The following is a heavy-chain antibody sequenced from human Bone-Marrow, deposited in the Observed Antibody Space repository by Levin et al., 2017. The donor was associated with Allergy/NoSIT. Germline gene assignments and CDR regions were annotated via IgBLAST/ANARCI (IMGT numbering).Heavy chain of an antibody. J-gene: IGHJ4*02. V-gene: IGHV3-53*01. D-gene: IGHD1-7*01. Sequence: GGSLRLSCAASGFSVSNNYMSWVRQAPGKGLEWVSLIYSDGSTVYADSVKGRFTISRDNSKNTLYLQMNSLRAEDPAVYYCASDSGGQLHGNYGGGQGTLVTVSS. CDR3: ASDSGGQLHGNYG. CDR2: IYSDGST. CDR1: GFSVSNNY.